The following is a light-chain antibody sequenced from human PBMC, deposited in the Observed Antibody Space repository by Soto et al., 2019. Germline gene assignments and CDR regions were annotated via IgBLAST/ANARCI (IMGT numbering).Light chain of an antibody. J-gene: IGKJ2*01. CDR1: ETLISF. CDR3: QSYNDGPFA. CDR2: GAS. Sequence: EIVLTQSPATLSVSPGERVTLSCRASETLISFLAWYQQKPGQAPRLLIYGASTRATGVPARFSGSGSATDFTLTISSLQSEDFAVYYCQSYNDGPFAVGQGTKVDIK. V-gene: IGKV3-15*01.